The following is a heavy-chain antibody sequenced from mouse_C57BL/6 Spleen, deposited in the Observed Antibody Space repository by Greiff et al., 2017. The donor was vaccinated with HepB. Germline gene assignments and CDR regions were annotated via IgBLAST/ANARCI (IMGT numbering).Heavy chain of an antibody. J-gene: IGHJ1*03. CDR3: ARRAPIYYDYDGYFDV. D-gene: IGHD2-4*01. V-gene: IGHV1-52*01. CDR1: GYTFTSYW. CDR2: IDPSDSET. Sequence: QVQLKQPGAELVRPGSSVKLSCKASGYTFTSYWMHWVKQRPIQGLEWIGNIDPSDSETHYNQKFKDKATLTVDKSSSTAYMQLSSLTSEDSAVYYCARRAPIYYDYDGYFDVWGTGTTVTVSS.